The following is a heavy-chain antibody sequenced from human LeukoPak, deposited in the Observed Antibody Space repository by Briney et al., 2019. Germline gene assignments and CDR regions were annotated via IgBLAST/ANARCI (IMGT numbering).Heavy chain of an antibody. CDR1: GFTLSSYA. J-gene: IGHJ5*02. D-gene: IGHD2-21*01. V-gene: IGHV3-23*01. CDR2: ISSSVVTT. Sequence: GGSLRLSCAASGFTLSSYAMSWVRQAPGKGLEWVSAISSSVVTTYYADSVKGRFSISRDNSKNTLYLQMNSLSAEDTAVYYCAKGQAVGETNWFDPWGQGTLVTVSS. CDR3: AKGQAVGETNWFDP.